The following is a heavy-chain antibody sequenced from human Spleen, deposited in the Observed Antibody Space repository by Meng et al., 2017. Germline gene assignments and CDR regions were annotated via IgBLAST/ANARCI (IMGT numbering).Heavy chain of an antibody. Sequence: SETLSLTCAVYGGSFSGYYWSWIRQPPGKGLEWIGEINHSGSTNYNPSLKSRVTISVDTSKNQFSLKLSSVTAADTAVYYCARGLPPPLLAYCGGDCKPSFDYWGQGTLVTVSS. CDR1: GGSFSGYY. CDR2: INHSGST. CDR3: ARGLPPPLLAYCGGDCKPSFDY. V-gene: IGHV4-34*01. J-gene: IGHJ4*02. D-gene: IGHD2-21*02.